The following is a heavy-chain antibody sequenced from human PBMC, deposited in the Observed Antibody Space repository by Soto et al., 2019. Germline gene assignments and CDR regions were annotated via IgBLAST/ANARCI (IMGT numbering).Heavy chain of an antibody. D-gene: IGHD5-18*01. CDR3: ARGPGYSYGYSVYYYYYGMDV. CDR1: GGSLSGVY. J-gene: IGHJ6*02. Sequence: PSETLSLTCVVDGGSLSGVYWTWIRQPPGKGLEWIGEINHSGSTNYSPSLESRVTISLDTSNTQFSLKLSSVTAADTAVYYCARGPGYSYGYSVYYYYYGMDVWGQGTTVTVSS. V-gene: IGHV4-34*01. CDR2: INHSGST.